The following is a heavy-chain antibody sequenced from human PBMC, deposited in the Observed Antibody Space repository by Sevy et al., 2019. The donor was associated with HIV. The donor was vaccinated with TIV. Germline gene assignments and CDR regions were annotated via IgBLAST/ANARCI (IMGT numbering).Heavy chain of an antibody. CDR2: IYYSGST. V-gene: IGHV4-39*01. J-gene: IGHJ5*02. CDR1: GGSISSRSSY. D-gene: IGHD3-10*01. CDR3: ASTRDYYGSGSSFSHWFDP. Sequence: SETLSLTCTVSGGSISSRSSYWGWIRQPPGKGLEWIGSIYYSGSTYSNPSLKSPLTMSVDTSKNQFSLKLSSVTAADTAVYYCASTRDYYGSGSSFSHWFDPWGQGILVTVSS.